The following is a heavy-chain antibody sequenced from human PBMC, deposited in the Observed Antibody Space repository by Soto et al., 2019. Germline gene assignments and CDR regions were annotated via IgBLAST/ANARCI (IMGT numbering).Heavy chain of an antibody. CDR2: IYPGDSDT. J-gene: IGHJ6*02. V-gene: IGHV5-51*01. D-gene: IGHD6-13*01. Sequence: LGESLKIYCKGSGYSFTGYWIGSGRQMPGKGLGWMGIIYPGDSDTRYSPSFQGQVTISADKSISTAYLQWSSLKASDTAMYYCAGTSAGGKYYYGMDVWGQGTTVTGSS. CDR1: GYSFTGYW. CDR3: AGTSAGGKYYYGMDV.